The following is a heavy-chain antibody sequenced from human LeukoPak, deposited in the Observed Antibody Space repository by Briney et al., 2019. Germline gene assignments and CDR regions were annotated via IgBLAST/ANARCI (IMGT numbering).Heavy chain of an antibody. D-gene: IGHD3-10*01. Sequence: SETLSLTCAVYGGSFSGYYWSWLRQPPGKGLEWLGEINHSGSTNYNPSLKSRVTISVDTSKNQFSLKLSSVTAADTAVYYCARLRRLLKGSGTYLYYYYYYMDVWGKGTTVTISS. CDR2: INHSGST. V-gene: IGHV4-34*01. CDR3: ARLRRLLKGSGTYLYYYYYYMDV. J-gene: IGHJ6*03. CDR1: GGSFSGYY.